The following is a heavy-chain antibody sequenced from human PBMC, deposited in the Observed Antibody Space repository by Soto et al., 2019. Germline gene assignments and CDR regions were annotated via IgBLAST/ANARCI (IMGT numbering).Heavy chain of an antibody. CDR2: IYYRGST. CDR1: GGSVSSGIYY. CDR3: ARDNSYGAQFDY. Sequence: SETLSLTCTVSGGSVSSGIYYCSWILQPPGKGLEWIGYIYYRGSTNYNPSLKSRVTISVDTSKNQFSLKLSSVTAADTAVYYCARDNSYGAQFDYWGQGTLVTVSS. J-gene: IGHJ4*02. D-gene: IGHD5-18*01. V-gene: IGHV4-61*01.